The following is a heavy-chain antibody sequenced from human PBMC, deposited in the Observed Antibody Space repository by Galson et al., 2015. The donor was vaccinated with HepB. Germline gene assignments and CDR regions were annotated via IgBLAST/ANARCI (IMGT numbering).Heavy chain of an antibody. CDR3: AAHDSSGYYYYYYYMDV. CDR2: INQVGSEK. J-gene: IGHJ6*03. D-gene: IGHD3-22*01. CDR1: GFTFSTYW. Sequence: SLRLSCAASGFTFSTYWMSWVRQAPGKGLEWVANINQVGSEKYYVDSVKGRFTITRDNAKNSLYLQMNSLRAEDTAVYYCAAHDSSGYYYYYYYMDVWGKGTTVTVSS. V-gene: IGHV3-7*01.